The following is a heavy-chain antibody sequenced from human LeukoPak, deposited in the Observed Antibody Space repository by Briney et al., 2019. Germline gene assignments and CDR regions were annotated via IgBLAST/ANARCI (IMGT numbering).Heavy chain of an antibody. V-gene: IGHV3-23*01. CDR3: AKVHLRGVTDY. J-gene: IGHJ4*02. CDR1: GFSFSTHG. Sequence: GGSLRLSCAASGFSFSTHGLTWVRQAPGKGLKWVSTISGTGGSAYYADSVKGRFTISRDNSKNTVSLEMSSLGLDDTAVYYCAKVHLRGVTDYWGQGTLVTVSS. CDR2: ISGTGGSA. D-gene: IGHD3-10*01.